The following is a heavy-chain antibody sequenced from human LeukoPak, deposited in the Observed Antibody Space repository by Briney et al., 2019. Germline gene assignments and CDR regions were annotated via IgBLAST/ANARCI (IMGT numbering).Heavy chain of an antibody. D-gene: IGHD6-13*01. CDR2: IWYDGSNK. J-gene: IGHJ4*02. Sequence: GGSLRLSCAASGFTFSSYGMHWVRQAPGKGLEWVAVIWYDGSNKYYADSVKGRFTISRDNSKNTLYLQMNSLRAEDTAAYYCAKDAYSSSWYVDYWGQGTLVTVSS. V-gene: IGHV3-33*06. CDR1: GFTFSSYG. CDR3: AKDAYSSSWYVDY.